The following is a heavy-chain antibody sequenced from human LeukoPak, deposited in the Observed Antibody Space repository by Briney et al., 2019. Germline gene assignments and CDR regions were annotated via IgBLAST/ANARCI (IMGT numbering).Heavy chain of an antibody. CDR1: GGSISSGGYS. Sequence: SETLSLTCAVSGGSISSGGYSWSWIRQPPGKGLEWIGYIYHSGSTYYNPSLKSRVTISVDRSKNQFSLKLSSVTAADTAVYYCARVDYYDSSGYYPHWYFDLWGRGTLVTVSS. CDR3: ARVDYYDSSGYYPHWYFDL. D-gene: IGHD3-22*01. V-gene: IGHV4-30-2*01. J-gene: IGHJ2*01. CDR2: IYHSGST.